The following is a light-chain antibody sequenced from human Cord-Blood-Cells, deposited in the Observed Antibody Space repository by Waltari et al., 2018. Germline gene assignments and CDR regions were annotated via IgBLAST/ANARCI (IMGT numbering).Light chain of an antibody. CDR2: AAS. V-gene: IGKV1-39*01. CDR1: QSISSY. J-gene: IGKJ4*01. Sequence: DIQMTQSPSSLSASVGDRVTITCRASQSISSYLNWYQQKPGKAPKLLIYAASSLQSGVPTRFSGSGSVTDFTLTISSLQPEDFATYCWQQSYSTPLTVGGGTKVEIK. CDR3: QQSYSTPLT.